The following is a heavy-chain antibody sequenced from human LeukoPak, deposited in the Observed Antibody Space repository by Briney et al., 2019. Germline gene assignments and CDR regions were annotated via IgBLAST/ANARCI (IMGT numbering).Heavy chain of an antibody. D-gene: IGHD6-19*01. Sequence: PGRSLRLSCAATGFTFSSFSMHWVRQAPGKGLEWVAVLSYDGNNKYYADSVKGRFTISRDNSKNTLYLQMNSLRAEDTAVYYCAKGLSNPAVAGTGYFDYWGQGTLVTVSS. V-gene: IGHV3-30*18. CDR3: AKGLSNPAVAGTGYFDY. CDR2: LSYDGNNK. CDR1: GFTFSSFS. J-gene: IGHJ4*02.